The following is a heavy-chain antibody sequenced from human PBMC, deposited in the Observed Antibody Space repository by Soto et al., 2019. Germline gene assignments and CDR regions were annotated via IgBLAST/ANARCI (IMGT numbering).Heavy chain of an antibody. CDR1: GYSFSTSW. J-gene: IGHJ4*02. Sequence: PGESLKISCKASGYSFSTSWIAWVRQRPGKGLDWMGIIYPGDSDTRYSPSFQGQVTISVNNSIDTAYLEWTTLRASDSAMYYCARHSLATQPGDYWGQGTRVTVSS. CDR3: ARHSLATQPGDY. V-gene: IGHV5-51*01. D-gene: IGHD5-12*01. CDR2: IYPGDSDT.